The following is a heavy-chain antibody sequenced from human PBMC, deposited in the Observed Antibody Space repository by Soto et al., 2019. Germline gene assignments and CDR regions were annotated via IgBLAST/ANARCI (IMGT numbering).Heavy chain of an antibody. D-gene: IGHD4-17*01. CDR3: ARVGGGTKVTVHYFDN. CDR1: GDTFSSYA. CDR2: IIPIFGTT. J-gene: IGHJ4*02. Sequence: QGQLVQSGAEVKKPGSSVKVSCKASGDTFSSYAISWVRQAPGQRLEWMGGIIPIFGTTSYAQNFLGRATITADESTSTAYMELSSLRSEDTAVYYCARVGGGTKVTVHYFDNWGQGTLVTVSP. V-gene: IGHV1-69*12.